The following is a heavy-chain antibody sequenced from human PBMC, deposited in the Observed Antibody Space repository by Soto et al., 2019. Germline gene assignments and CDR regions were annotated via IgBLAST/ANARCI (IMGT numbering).Heavy chain of an antibody. CDR3: ARPRSNYDAFNV. D-gene: IGHD1-7*01. CDR2: IYPGDSDT. CDR1: GYTFTSYW. Sequence: GESLKISCKGSGYTFTSYWIGWVRQMPGKGLEWMGIIYPGDSDTRYSPSFQGQVTISADKSISTAYLQWSSLKASDTAIYFCARPRSNYDAFNVWGQGTMVTVSS. J-gene: IGHJ3*01. V-gene: IGHV5-51*01.